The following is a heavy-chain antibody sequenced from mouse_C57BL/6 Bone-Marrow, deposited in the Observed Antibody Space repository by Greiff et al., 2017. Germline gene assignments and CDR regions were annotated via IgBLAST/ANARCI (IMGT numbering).Heavy chain of an antibody. CDR1: GYTFTDYY. J-gene: IGHJ2*01. CDR3: ARSYDYDYYFDY. D-gene: IGHD2-4*01. CDR2: IYPGSGNT. V-gene: IGHV1-76*01. Sequence: QVQLQQSGAELVRPGASVKLSCKASGYTFTDYYINWVKQRPGQGLEWIARIYPGSGNTYYNEKFKGKATLTAEKSSSTAYMQLSSLTSEDSAVYFCARSYDYDYYFDYWGQGTTLTVSS.